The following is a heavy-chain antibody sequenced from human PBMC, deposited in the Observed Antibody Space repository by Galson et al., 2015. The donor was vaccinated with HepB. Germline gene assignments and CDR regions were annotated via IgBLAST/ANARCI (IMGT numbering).Heavy chain of an antibody. J-gene: IGHJ4*02. Sequence: SVKVSCKASGYTFTDYGISWVRLAPGQGLEWMGWISAYYGSTRYSQKIQGRVTMTTDTSTTTAYMELRSLTSDDTAVYYCVREVEVTTTIFFGYWGQGTLVIVSS. CDR3: VREVEVTTTIFFGY. V-gene: IGHV1-18*01. D-gene: IGHD3-3*01. CDR2: ISAYYGST. CDR1: GYTFTDYG.